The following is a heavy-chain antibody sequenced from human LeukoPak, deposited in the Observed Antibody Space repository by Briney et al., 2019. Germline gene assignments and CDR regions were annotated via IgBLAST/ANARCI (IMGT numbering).Heavy chain of an antibody. CDR3: ARDGYGSGWYGRRLIIQGSGDY. Sequence: AASVKVSCKASGYTFTSYDINWVRQAPGQGLEWMGWINPNSGGTNYAQKFQGRVTMTRDTSITTAYMELSRLRSDDTAVYYCARDGYGSGWYGRRLIIQGSGDYWGQGTLVTVSS. CDR2: INPNSGGT. J-gene: IGHJ4*02. V-gene: IGHV1-2*02. D-gene: IGHD6-19*01. CDR1: GYTFTSYD.